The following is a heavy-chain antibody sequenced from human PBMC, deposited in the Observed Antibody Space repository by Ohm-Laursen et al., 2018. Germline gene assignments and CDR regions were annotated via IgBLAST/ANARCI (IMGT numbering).Heavy chain of an antibody. V-gene: IGHV4-4*08. CDR2: FYHSGGT. Sequence: LRLSCAASGFIFGDYSMTWIRQPPGKGLEWIGHFYHSGGTNNNPSFKSRVTISIDTSKNQVSLNLNSVTAADTAVYYCASSQSSSWYHAFDVWGQGTMVTVSS. CDR1: GFIFGDYS. J-gene: IGHJ3*01. D-gene: IGHD6-13*01. CDR3: ASSQSSSWYHAFDV.